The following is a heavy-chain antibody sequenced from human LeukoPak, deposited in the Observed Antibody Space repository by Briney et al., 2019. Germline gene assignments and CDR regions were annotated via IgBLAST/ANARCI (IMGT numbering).Heavy chain of an antibody. D-gene: IGHD6-13*01. V-gene: IGHV4-4*07. CDR3: ARGFQAAAGPWGQVHWFDP. CDR1: GGSISSYY. CDR2: IYTSGST. Sequence: PSETLSLTCTVSGGSISSYYWSWIRQPAGKGLEWIGRIYTSGSTNYNPSLKSRVTMSVDTSKNQFSLKLSSVTAADTAVYYCARGFQAAAGPWGQVHWFDPWGQGTLVTVSS. J-gene: IGHJ5*02.